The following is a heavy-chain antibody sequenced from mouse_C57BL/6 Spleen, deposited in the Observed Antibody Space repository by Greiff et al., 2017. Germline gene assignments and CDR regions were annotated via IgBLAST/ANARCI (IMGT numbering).Heavy chain of an antibody. J-gene: IGHJ1*03. V-gene: IGHV1-5*01. D-gene: IGHD3-3*01. Sequence: LEWIGAIYPGNSDTSYNQKFKGKAKLTAVTSASTAYMELSSLTNEDSAVYYCTRKGTREWYFDVWGTGTTVTVSA. CDR3: TRKGTREWYFDV. CDR2: IYPGNSDT.